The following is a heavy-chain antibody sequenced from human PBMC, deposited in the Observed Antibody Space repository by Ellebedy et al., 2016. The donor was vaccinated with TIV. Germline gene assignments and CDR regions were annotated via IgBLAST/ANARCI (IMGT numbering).Heavy chain of an antibody. Sequence: AASVKVSCKASGYTFTSYGISWVRQAPGQGLEWMGWISGYNSDIDYAQKFQGRVTMTTDTSTSTAYMEVRSLRSDDTAVYYCARDRWWLDNWGQGTLVTVSS. CDR3: ARDRWWLDN. CDR1: GYTFTSYG. CDR2: ISGYNSDI. J-gene: IGHJ4*02. D-gene: IGHD6-19*01. V-gene: IGHV1-18*04.